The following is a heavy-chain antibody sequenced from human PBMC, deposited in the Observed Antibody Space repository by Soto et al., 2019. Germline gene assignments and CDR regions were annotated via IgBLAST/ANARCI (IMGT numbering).Heavy chain of an antibody. V-gene: IGHV6-1*01. D-gene: IGHD3-22*01. Sequence: PSQTLSLTCAISGDSASSNSAAWSWIRQSPSRGLEWLGRAYYRSKWYNDYAVSVKSRITINADTSKNQFSLQLNSVTPEDTAVYYCARDVRANFGSSGYFWTWFDPWGQGTLVTVSS. CDR2: AYYRSKWYN. CDR1: GDSASSNSAA. J-gene: IGHJ5*02. CDR3: ARDVRANFGSSGYFWTWFDP.